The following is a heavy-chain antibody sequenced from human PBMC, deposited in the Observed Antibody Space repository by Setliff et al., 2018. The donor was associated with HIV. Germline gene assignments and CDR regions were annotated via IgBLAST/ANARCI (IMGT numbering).Heavy chain of an antibody. Sequence: GGSLRLSCAASGFTVSTNYMSWVRQAPGKGLEWVSSISSSTTSIYYADSVKGRFTISRDNAKKSVYLQMNSLRAEDTAVYYCARSETCHSTHCSPYDYWGQGTPVTVSS. CDR1: GFTVSTNY. CDR2: ISSSTTSI. V-gene: IGHV3-21*01. D-gene: IGHD2-2*01. CDR3: ARSETCHSTHCSPYDY. J-gene: IGHJ4*02.